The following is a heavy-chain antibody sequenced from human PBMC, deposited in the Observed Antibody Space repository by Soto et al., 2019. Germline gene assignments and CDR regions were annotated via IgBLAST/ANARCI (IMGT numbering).Heavy chain of an antibody. CDR1: GGTFSSYA. CDR3: ARDSRAGSYYLRIPQLDY. V-gene: IGHV1-69*01. Sequence: QVQLVQSGAEVKKPGSSVKVSCKASGGTFSSYAISWVRQAPGQGLEWMGGIIPIFGTANYAQKFQGRVTITADESTSTAYMELSSLRSEDTAVYYCARDSRAGSYYLRIPQLDYWGQGTLVTVSS. J-gene: IGHJ4*02. D-gene: IGHD1-26*01. CDR2: IIPIFGTA.